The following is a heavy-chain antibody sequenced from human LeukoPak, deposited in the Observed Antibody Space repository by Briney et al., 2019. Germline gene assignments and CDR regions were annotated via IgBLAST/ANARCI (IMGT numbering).Heavy chain of an antibody. D-gene: IGHD4-17*01. CDR1: GGSISSSSYY. V-gene: IGHV4-39*07. Sequence: PSETLSLTCTVSGGSISSSSYYWGWIRQPPGKGLEWIGSIYYSGSTYHNPSLKSRVTISVDTSKNQFSLKLSSVTAADTAVYYCARGTTDDAFDIWGQGTMVTVSS. J-gene: IGHJ3*02. CDR3: ARGTTDDAFDI. CDR2: IYYSGST.